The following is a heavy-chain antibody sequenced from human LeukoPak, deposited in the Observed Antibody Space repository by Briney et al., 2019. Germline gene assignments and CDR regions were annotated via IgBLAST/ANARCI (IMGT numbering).Heavy chain of an antibody. CDR2: ISSSSSYI. J-gene: IGHJ4*02. Sequence: PGGSLRLSCAASGFTFSDYSMNWVRQAPGKGPEWVSSISSSSSYIYYADSVKGRFTISRDNAKNSLYLQMNSLRAEDTAVYYCVRDQQLARPDYWGQGTLVTVSS. D-gene: IGHD6-13*01. V-gene: IGHV3-21*01. CDR1: GFTFSDYS. CDR3: VRDQQLARPDY.